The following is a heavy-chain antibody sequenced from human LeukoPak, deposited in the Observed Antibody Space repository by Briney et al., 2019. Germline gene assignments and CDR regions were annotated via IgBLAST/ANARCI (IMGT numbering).Heavy chain of an antibody. J-gene: IGHJ4*02. CDR3: ARAGYSYGYWIFDY. V-gene: IGHV4-61*02. Sequence: SETLSLTCTVSGGSISSGSYYWSWIRQPAGKGLEWIGRIYTSGSTNYNPSLKSRVTISVDTSKNQCSLKLSSVTAADTAVYYCARAGYSYGYWIFDYWGQGTLVTVSS. CDR1: GGSISSGSYY. D-gene: IGHD5-18*01. CDR2: IYTSGST.